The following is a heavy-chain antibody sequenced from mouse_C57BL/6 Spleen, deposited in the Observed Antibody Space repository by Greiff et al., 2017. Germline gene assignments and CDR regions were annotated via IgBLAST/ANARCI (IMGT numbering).Heavy chain of an antibody. CDR1: GFNIKNTY. J-gene: IGHJ4*01. D-gene: IGHD3-2*02. CDR2: IDPANGNT. Sequence: VQLQQPVAELVRPGASVKLSCTASGFNIKNTYMHWVKQRPEQGLEWIGRIDPANGNTKYAPKFQGKATLTADTSSNTAYLQLSSLTSEDTAVYYCAQDSSGYGYAMDYWGQGTSVTVSS. V-gene: IGHV14-3*01. CDR3: AQDSSGYGYAMDY.